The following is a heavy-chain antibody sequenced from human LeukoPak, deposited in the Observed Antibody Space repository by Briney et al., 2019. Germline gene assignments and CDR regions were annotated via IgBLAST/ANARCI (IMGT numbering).Heavy chain of an antibody. Sequence: SETLSHTCTVSGGSISSYYWTWIRQSAGKGLEWIGRMYTSGSTKYSPSFESRVTMSGDASKNQFSLRLNSVTAADTAIYYCARIYSRGWSLDYWGPGTLVTVSS. CDR3: ARIYSRGWSLDY. CDR2: MYTSGST. J-gene: IGHJ4*02. CDR1: GGSISSYY. D-gene: IGHD6-19*01. V-gene: IGHV4-4*07.